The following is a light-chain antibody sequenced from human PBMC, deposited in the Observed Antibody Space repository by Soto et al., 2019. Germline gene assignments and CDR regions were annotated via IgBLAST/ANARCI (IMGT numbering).Light chain of an antibody. Sequence: EIVLTQSPGTLSFSPGERATLSCRASHSVSSEYLAWNQQKPGQAPRLLIYGASSRATGIPDRFSGSGSGTDFTLTISSLEPEDLAVYYCQQYGTSPRTFGQGTKVEI. J-gene: IGKJ1*01. V-gene: IGKV3-20*01. CDR3: QQYGTSPRT. CDR1: HSVSSEY. CDR2: GAS.